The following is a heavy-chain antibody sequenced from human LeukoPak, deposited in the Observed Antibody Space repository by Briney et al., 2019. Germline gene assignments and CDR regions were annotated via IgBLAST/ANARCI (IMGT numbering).Heavy chain of an antibody. CDR3: ARRARDSKGYLIYFDS. V-gene: IGHV5-51*01. J-gene: IGHJ4*02. D-gene: IGHD3-22*01. Sequence: GESLKISCQGSGYRFSSHWIGWARQMPGKGLEWVGIIYPADSDARYSPSFQGQVIISADKSISTAFLQWSSLKASDTAIYYCARRARDSKGYLIYFDSWGQGALVTVSS. CDR2: IYPADSDA. CDR1: GYRFSSHW.